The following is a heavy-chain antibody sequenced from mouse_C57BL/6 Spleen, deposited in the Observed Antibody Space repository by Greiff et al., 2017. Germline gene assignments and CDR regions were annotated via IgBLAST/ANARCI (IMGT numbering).Heavy chain of an antibody. Sequence: EVKLMESEGGLVQPGSSMKLSCTASGFTFSDYYMAWVRQVPEKGLEWVANINYVGSSTYYLDSLKSRFIISRDNAKNILYLQMSSLKSEDTATYYCARFDYPLYYAMDYWGQGTSVTVSS. J-gene: IGHJ4*01. V-gene: IGHV5-16*01. D-gene: IGHD2-4*01. CDR2: INYVGSST. CDR1: GFTFSDYY. CDR3: ARFDYPLYYAMDY.